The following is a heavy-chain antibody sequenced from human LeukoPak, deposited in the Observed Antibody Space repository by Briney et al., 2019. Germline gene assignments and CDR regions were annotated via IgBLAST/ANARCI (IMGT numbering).Heavy chain of an antibody. J-gene: IGHJ4*02. D-gene: IGHD2-15*01. CDR2: ISSSSDTI. CDR1: GFTFSDYY. CDR3: VTAPTRTYSVY. Sequence: GGXLRLSCVASGFTFSDYYMSWIRHTPGKGLEWVSYISSSSDTIYYTHSVKVQFTISRDNAKNSLFLQMNSLRPEDTAVYYCVTAPTRTYSVYWGQGILVTVSS. V-gene: IGHV3-11*04.